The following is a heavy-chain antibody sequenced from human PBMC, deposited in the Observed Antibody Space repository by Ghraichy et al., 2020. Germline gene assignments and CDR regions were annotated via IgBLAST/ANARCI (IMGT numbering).Heavy chain of an antibody. Sequence: GGSLRLSCAASGFTFSNAWMSWVRQAPGKGLEWVGRIKSKTDGGTTDYAAPVKGRFTISRDDSKNTLYLQMNSLKTEDTAVYYCTTELYEYIWGSYRWGQGTLVTVAS. V-gene: IGHV3-15*01. J-gene: IGHJ4*02. D-gene: IGHD3-16*02. CDR2: IKSKTDGGTT. CDR3: TTELYEYIWGSYR. CDR1: GFTFSNAW.